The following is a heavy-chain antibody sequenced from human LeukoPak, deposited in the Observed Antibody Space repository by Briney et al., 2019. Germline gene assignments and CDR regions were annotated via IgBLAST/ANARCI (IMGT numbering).Heavy chain of an antibody. J-gene: IGHJ4*02. V-gene: IGHV3-30*02. D-gene: IGHD3-3*01. CDR3: ACLEIFGVVIPYYFDY. Sequence: GGSLRLSCAASGFTFSSYGMHWVRQAPGKGLEWVAFIRYDGSNKYYADSVKGRFTISRDNSKNTLYLQMNSLRAEDTAVYYCACLEIFGVVIPYYFDYWGQGTLVTVSS. CDR1: GFTFSSYG. CDR2: IRYDGSNK.